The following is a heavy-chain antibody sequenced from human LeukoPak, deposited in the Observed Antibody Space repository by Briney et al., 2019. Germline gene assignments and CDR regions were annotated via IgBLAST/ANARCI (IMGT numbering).Heavy chain of an antibody. D-gene: IGHD2-2*01. V-gene: IGHV3-7*05. J-gene: IGHJ4*02. Sequence: GGSLRLSCAASGFTLSRHWMHWVRQAPGKGLEWVANIKQDGSETFYVDSVKGRFTISRDNAKNSLYLQMNSLRAEDTAVYYCARVIVEVPGVSDYCDYWGQGTLVTVSS. CDR3: ARVIVEVPGVSDYCDY. CDR1: GFTLSRHW. CDR2: IKQDGSET.